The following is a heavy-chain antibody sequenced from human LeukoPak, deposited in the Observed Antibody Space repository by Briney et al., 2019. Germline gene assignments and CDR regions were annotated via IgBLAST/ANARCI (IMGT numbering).Heavy chain of an antibody. V-gene: IGHV3-23*01. CDR2: ISGSGGST. D-gene: IGHD3-10*01. CDR3: AKDGLWFGELYPFDN. CDR1: GLTFSSYA. Sequence: GGPLRLSCAASGLTFSSYAMSWVRQAPGKGLEWVPAISGSGGSTYYADSVKGRFTISRDNSKNTLYLQMNSLRAEDTAVYYCAKDGLWFGELYPFDNWGQGTLVTVSS. J-gene: IGHJ4*02.